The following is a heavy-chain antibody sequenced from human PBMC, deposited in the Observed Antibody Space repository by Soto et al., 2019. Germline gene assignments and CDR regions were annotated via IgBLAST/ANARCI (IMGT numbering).Heavy chain of an antibody. CDR1: GGSVSSGSYY. J-gene: IGHJ4*02. CDR2: IYYSGST. Sequence: SETLSLTCTVSGGSVSSGSYYWSWIRQPPGKGLEWIGYIYYSGSTNYNPSLKSRATISVDTSKNQFSLKLSSVTAADTAVYYCARGYYDILPGYYNHFDYWGQGTLVTVSS. CDR3: ARGYYDILPGYYNHFDY. V-gene: IGHV4-61*01. D-gene: IGHD3-9*01.